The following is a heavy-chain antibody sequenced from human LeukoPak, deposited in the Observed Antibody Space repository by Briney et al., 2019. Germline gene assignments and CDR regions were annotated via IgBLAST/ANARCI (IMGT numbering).Heavy chain of an antibody. D-gene: IGHD1-26*01. V-gene: IGHV3-33*08. CDR2: IWYDGSNK. CDR3: ARWELDY. Sequence: PGGSLRLSCAASGXTFSSYGVHWVRQAPGKGLEWVALIWYDGSNKYHADSVKGRFTISRDNSKNTLHLQMNSLRAEDTAVYYCARWELDYWGQGTLVTVSS. CDR1: GXTFSSYG. J-gene: IGHJ4*02.